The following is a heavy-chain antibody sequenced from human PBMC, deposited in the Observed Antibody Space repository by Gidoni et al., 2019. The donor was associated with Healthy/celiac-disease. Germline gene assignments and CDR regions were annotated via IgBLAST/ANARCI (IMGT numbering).Heavy chain of an antibody. J-gene: IGHJ2*01. CDR3: AKDQSPNSNYQPDWYFDL. CDR2: ISWNSGSI. D-gene: IGHD4-4*01. Sequence: EVQLVESGGGLVQLGRSLRLSCAASGFTFEDHARHRVRQAPGKGLEWVSGISWNSGSIGYADSVKGRFTISRDNAKNSLYLQMNSLRAEDTALYYCAKDQSPNSNYQPDWYFDLWGRGTLVTVSS. CDR1: GFTFEDHA. V-gene: IGHV3-9*01.